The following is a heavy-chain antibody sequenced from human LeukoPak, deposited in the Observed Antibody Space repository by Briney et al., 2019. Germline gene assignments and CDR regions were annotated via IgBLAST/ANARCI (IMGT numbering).Heavy chain of an antibody. V-gene: IGHV1-18*01. CDR2: ISTYNADT. Sequence: GASVKVSCKASGYTFTSYDINWVRQAPGQGLEWMGWISTYNADTDYAQNLQGRVTMTTDTSTSTAYMELRSLRSDDTAVYYCARDPGQYYDILTGYYTPYYFDYWGQGTLVTVSS. CDR3: ARDPGQYYDILTGYYTPYYFDY. D-gene: IGHD3-9*01. CDR1: GYTFTSYD. J-gene: IGHJ4*02.